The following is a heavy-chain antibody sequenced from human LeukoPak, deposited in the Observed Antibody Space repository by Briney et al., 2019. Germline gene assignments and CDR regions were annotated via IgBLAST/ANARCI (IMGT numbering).Heavy chain of an antibody. CDR1: GGSFSSSSFY. J-gene: IGHJ2*01. D-gene: IGHD6-13*01. CDR3: ARRTSAGYWYFDL. CDR2: ISYGGST. Sequence: SETLSLTCSVSGGSFSSSSFYWDWLRQPPEKGLEWIGSISYGGSTYYNPPLKSRVTISVDTSKNQFSLRLSSVTAADTAVYYCARRTSAGYWYFDLWDRGTLVTVSS. V-gene: IGHV4-39*01.